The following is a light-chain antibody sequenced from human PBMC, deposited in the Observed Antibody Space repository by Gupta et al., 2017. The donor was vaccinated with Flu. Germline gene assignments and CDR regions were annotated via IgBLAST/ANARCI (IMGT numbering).Light chain of an antibody. CDR1: QSLLHSNGYNY. Sequence: DIVMTQSPLSLPVTPGEPASISCRSSQSLLHSNGYNYLDWYLQKSGQSPQLLIYLGSNRASGVPDRFSGSGSGTXFTLKIXRVEAEDVGVYYCMQALQTPKTFGXGTKLEIK. V-gene: IGKV2-28*01. CDR3: MQALQTPKT. J-gene: IGKJ2*01. CDR2: LGS.